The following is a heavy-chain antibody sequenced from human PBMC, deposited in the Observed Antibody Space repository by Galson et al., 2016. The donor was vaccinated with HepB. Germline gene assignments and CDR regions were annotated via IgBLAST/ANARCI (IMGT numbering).Heavy chain of an antibody. V-gene: IGHV5-51*01. CDR2: IYPGDADT. D-gene: IGHD3-22*01. J-gene: IGHJ3*02. CDR3: SRLSRGYDIYGYPVYYFDI. CDR1: GYSFSSYW. Sequence: QSGAEVKKPGESLKISYKGSGYSFSSYWIGWVRQSPGEGLEWMGIIYPGDADTKYSPSVEGQDTISADTSLKIANLQWNGLKTSDTATYYCSRLSRGYDIYGYPVYYFDIWGQGTMVTVSS.